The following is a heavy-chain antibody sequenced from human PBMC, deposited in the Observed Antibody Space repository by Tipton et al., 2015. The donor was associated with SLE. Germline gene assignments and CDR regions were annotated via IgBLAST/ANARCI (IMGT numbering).Heavy chain of an antibody. CDR3: ARWRGYGPSFDY. CDR1: GGSISYYY. D-gene: IGHD5-18*01. V-gene: IGHV4-59*01. J-gene: IGHJ4*02. CDR2: IYDSGKT. Sequence: TLSLTCSVSGGSISYYYWNLIRQPPGRGLEWIGYIYDSGKTNYNPPPKSRVTISVDTSKNQFSLKLSSVTAADTAVYYCARWRGYGPSFDYWGQGTLVTVSS.